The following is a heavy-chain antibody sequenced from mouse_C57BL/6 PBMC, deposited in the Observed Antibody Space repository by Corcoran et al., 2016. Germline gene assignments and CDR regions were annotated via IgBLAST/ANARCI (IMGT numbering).Heavy chain of an antibody. V-gene: IGHV1-80*01. CDR1: GYAFSSYW. CDR3: ARHYDYDVGYFDV. J-gene: IGHJ1*03. CDR2: IYPGDGDT. Sequence: QVQLQPSGAELVKPGASVKISCKASGYAFSSYWMNWVKQRPGKGIEWIGQIYPGDGDTNYNGKFKGKATLTADKSSSTAYMQLSSLTSEDSAVYFCARHYDYDVGYFDVWGTGTTVTVSS. D-gene: IGHD2-4*01.